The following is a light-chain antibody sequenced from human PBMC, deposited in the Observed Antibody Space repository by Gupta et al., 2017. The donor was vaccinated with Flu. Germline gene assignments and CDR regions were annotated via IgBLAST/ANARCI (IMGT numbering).Light chain of an antibody. Sequence: QTVVTQAPTVSVSPCGPITLSCGLSSGSVATSYYPSWYRQTPGPPPRTLIYSTNSRSSGVPDRFSGSILGNTAALTITGAQADDESVYYCVLYMGSGIPDVFGTGTKVTVL. CDR2: STN. CDR3: VLYMGSGIPDV. V-gene: IGLV8-61*01. CDR1: SGSVATSYY. J-gene: IGLJ1*01.